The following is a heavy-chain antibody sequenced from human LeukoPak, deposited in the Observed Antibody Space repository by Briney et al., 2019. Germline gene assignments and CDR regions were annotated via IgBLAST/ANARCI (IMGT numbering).Heavy chain of an antibody. CDR3: ARGKGFVGHFDF. Sequence: ASVKVSCKVSGGSFTNNAISWVRQAPGQGPEWMGRILPIFGTAEYAERFQGRVTITADNSTTTANMELTSLKVEDTALYFCARGKGFVGHFDFWGQGTLVTVSS. V-gene: IGHV1-69*06. CDR2: ILPIFGTA. CDR1: GGSFTNNA. D-gene: IGHD3-3*01. J-gene: IGHJ4*02.